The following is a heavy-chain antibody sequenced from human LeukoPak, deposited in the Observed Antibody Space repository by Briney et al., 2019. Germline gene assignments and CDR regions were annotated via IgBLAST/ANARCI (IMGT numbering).Heavy chain of an antibody. J-gene: IGHJ4*02. V-gene: IGHV4-59*01. CDR2: IYYSGST. CDR3: ARSPGSSSPYYFDY. D-gene: IGHD6-6*01. Sequence: PSETLSLTCTVSGGSLSSYYWSWLRQPPGKGLEWIGYIYYSGSTNYNPSLKSRVTISVATSKNQFSLKLSSVTAADTAVYYCARSPGSSSPYYFDYWGQGTLVTVSS. CDR1: GGSLSSYY.